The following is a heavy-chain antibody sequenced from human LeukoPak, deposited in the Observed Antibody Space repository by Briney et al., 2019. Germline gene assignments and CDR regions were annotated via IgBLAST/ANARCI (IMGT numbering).Heavy chain of an antibody. CDR3: ARDRVRFGEPEGGFDP. Sequence: SETLSLACTVSGGSISSYYWSWIPQPPGKGLEWIGYIYYSGSTNYNPSLKSRVTISVDTSKNQFSLKLSSVTAADTAVYYCARDRVRFGEPEGGFDPWGQGTLVTVSS. D-gene: IGHD3-10*01. CDR2: IYYSGST. V-gene: IGHV4-59*01. CDR1: GGSISSYY. J-gene: IGHJ5*02.